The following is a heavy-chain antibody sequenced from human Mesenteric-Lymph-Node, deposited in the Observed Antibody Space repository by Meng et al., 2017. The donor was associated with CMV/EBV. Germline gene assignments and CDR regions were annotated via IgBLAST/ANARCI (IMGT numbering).Heavy chain of an antibody. CDR3: ARGQGGYRDSWYDY. CDR1: GFTLSTYW. J-gene: IGHJ4*02. D-gene: IGHD6-13*01. Sequence: GGSLRLSCAASGFTLSTYWMHWVRQAPGKGLVWVSRINSDGASRDYADSVKGRFTISRDNAKNTVYLQMNSLRAEDTAVYYCARGQGGYRDSWYDYWGQGTLVTVSS. CDR2: INSDGASR. V-gene: IGHV3-74*01.